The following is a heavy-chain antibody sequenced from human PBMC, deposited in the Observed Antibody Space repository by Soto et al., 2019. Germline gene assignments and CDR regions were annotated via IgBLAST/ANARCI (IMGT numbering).Heavy chain of an antibody. CDR2: IKSKTDGGTT. J-gene: IGHJ4*01. V-gene: IGHV3-15*01. D-gene: IGHD3-22*01. CDR1: GFTFGNYP. Sequence: GGSLSLSCAASGFTFGNYPMSWVRQAPGKGLEWVGRIKSKTDGGTTDYAEPVKGRFAISRDDSNNMVYLHMNSLKIEDTAVYYCTTDSYSTIIIVRFDYWGHGTLVTVSS. CDR3: TTDSYSTIIIVRFDY.